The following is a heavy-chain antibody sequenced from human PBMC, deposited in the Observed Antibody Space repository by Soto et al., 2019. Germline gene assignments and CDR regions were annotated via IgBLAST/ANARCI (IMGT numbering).Heavy chain of an antibody. V-gene: IGHV6-1*01. CDR1: GDSVSSNSAA. Sequence: KQSQTLSLTCAISGDSVSSNSAAWNWIRQSPSRGLEWLGRTYYRSKWYNDYAVSVKSRITINPDTSKNQFSLQLNSVTPEDTAVYYGARAQEAVAGTGVDFDYWGQGTLVTVSS. J-gene: IGHJ4*02. D-gene: IGHD6-19*01. CDR3: ARAQEAVAGTGVDFDY. CDR2: TYYRSKWYN.